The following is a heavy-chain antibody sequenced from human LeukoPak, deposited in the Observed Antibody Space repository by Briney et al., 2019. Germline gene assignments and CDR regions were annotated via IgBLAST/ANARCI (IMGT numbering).Heavy chain of an antibody. CDR3: ARHGRAAGEIVY. J-gene: IGHJ4*02. Sequence: SETLSLTCAVSGYSISSGYYWGWIRQPPGKGLEWIGSIYHSGSTYYNPSLKSRVTISVDTSKNQFSLKLSSVTAADTAVYYCARHGRAAGEIVYWGQGTLVTVSS. CDR2: IYHSGST. CDR1: GYSISSGYY. V-gene: IGHV4-38-2*01. D-gene: IGHD6-13*01.